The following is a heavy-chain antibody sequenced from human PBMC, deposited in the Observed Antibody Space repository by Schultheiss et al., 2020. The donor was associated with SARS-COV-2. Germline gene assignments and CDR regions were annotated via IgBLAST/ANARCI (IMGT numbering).Heavy chain of an antibody. D-gene: IGHD6-19*01. CDR3: AKEFSSGWYFAF. V-gene: IGHV3-23*01. J-gene: IGHJ4*02. CDR1: GFTFNNYA. CDR2: IRGSGVSS. Sequence: GGSLRLSCAASGFTFNNYAMAWVRQAPRRGLQWVSSIRGSGVSSYYADSVKGRFTISRDNSKNTLYLQMNSLRAEDTAVYYCAKEFSSGWYFAFWGQGTLGTVSS.